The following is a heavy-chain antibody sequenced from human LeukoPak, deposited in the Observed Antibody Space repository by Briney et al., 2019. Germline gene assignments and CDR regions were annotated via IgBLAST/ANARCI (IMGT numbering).Heavy chain of an antibody. D-gene: IGHD3-22*01. Sequence: SETLSLTCAVSGGSISSSNWWSWVRQPPGKGLEWIGEIYYSGSTNYNPSLKSRVTISVDKSKNQFSLKLSSVTAADTAVYYCARSYYDSSGYENPLFDYWGQGTLVTVSS. CDR1: GGSISSSNW. CDR3: ARSYYDSSGYENPLFDY. V-gene: IGHV4-4*02. CDR2: IYYSGST. J-gene: IGHJ4*02.